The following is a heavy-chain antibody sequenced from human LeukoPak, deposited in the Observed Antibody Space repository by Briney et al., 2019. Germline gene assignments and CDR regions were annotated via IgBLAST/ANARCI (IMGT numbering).Heavy chain of an antibody. D-gene: IGHD2-15*01. J-gene: IGHJ4*02. CDR2: INPGGSST. V-gene: IGHV3-74*01. Sequence: GGSLRLSCAASGFTFSSYWMHWVRQVPGKGLVWVSRINPGGSSTAYADSVKGRFTISRDNARNTLYLQMNSLRADDTAVYYCARSSQADDYWGQGTLVTVSS. CDR3: ARSSQADDY. CDR1: GFTFSSYW.